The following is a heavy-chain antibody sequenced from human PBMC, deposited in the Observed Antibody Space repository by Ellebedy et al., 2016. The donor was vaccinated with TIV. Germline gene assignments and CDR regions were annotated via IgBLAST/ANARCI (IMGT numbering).Heavy chain of an antibody. Sequence: MPGGSLRLSCTVSGGSISSYYWSWIRQPPGKGLEWIGYIYYSGSTNYNPSLKSRVTISVDTSKNQFSLKLSSVTAADTAVYYCARGNWGLGRAFDIWGQGTMVTVSS. V-gene: IGHV4-59*01. CDR2: IYYSGST. CDR3: ARGNWGLGRAFDI. CDR1: GGSISSYY. J-gene: IGHJ3*02. D-gene: IGHD7-27*01.